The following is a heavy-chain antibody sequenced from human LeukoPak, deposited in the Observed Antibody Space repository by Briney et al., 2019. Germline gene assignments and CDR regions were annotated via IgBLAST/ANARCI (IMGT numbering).Heavy chain of an antibody. V-gene: IGHV3-7*04. D-gene: IGHD3-3*01. CDR2: NKGDGTSE. CDR1: GFTVSSNY. CDR3: ARVLRFFPYYYMDV. J-gene: IGHJ6*03. Sequence: GGSLRLSCAASGFTVSSNYMSWVRQAPGKGLEWVAHNKGDGTSEKYLDSVKGRFTISRDNTKNSLYLQMNSLRAEDTAVYYCARVLRFFPYYYMDVWGKGTTVTVSS.